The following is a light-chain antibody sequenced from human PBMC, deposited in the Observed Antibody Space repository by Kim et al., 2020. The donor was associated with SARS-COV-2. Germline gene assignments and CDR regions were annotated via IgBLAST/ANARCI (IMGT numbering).Light chain of an antibody. V-gene: IGLV2-11*03. CDR2: DVN. J-gene: IGLJ3*02. Sequence: GQLVTISCTGTSSDVGEYNLVSWYQQHPGKAPKLIIYDVNERPSGVPDRFSGSKSGNTASLTISGLQADDEADYYCCSYAGSYTWLFGGGTQLTVL. CDR3: CSYAGSYTWL. CDR1: SSDVGEYNL.